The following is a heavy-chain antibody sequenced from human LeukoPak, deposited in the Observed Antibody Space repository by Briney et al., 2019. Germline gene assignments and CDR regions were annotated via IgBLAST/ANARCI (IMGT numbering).Heavy chain of an antibody. V-gene: IGHV4-59*08. CDR3: ARTSWLQSSYYFDS. CDR1: GGCIRSYY. CDR2: IYYSGSI. J-gene: IGHJ4*02. D-gene: IGHD5-24*01. Sequence: PSYTLSLTCTLSGGCIRSYYWSLIRQPPGNRLEWIGYIYYSGSINYNPSLTSRVTISVDTSKNQFSLKLSSVTAADTAVYYCARTSWLQSSYYFDSWGQGTLVTVSS.